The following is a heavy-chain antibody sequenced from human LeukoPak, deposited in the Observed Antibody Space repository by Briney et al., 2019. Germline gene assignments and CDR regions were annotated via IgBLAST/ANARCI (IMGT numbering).Heavy chain of an antibody. J-gene: IGHJ4*02. D-gene: IGHD6-13*01. CDR2: INPHSGGR. V-gene: IGHV1-2*02. CDR3: AKVRDRLSSFYPAA. CDR1: GYTFTDYF. Sequence: GASEKVSCKASGYTFTDYFIHWVRQAPGQGLEWMGWINPHSGGRNSAQKFQGRVTMTRDTSITTAYLELSGLTSDDTAMYYCAKVRDRLSSFYPAAWGQGTLVTVSS.